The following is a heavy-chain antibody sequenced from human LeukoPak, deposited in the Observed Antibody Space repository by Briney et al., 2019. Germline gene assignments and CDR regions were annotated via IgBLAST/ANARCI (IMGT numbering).Heavy chain of an antibody. J-gene: IGHJ3*02. Sequence: GGPLRLSCAASGFTFSSYVMHWVRQAPGKGLEWVSAIPFIDTNKYLAGSVKGRCTISRDNSENTVYLQMNSLRPEDTAVYYCATELRMGATGYLCAFDIWGRGTMVTVSS. CDR2: IPFIDTNK. CDR1: GFTFSSYV. D-gene: IGHD1-1*01. V-gene: IGHV3-30-3*02. CDR3: ATELRMGATGYLCAFDI.